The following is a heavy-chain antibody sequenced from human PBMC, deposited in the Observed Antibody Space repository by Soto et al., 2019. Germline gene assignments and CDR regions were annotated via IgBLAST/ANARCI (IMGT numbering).Heavy chain of an antibody. CDR1: GGSISSSSYY. D-gene: IGHD2-15*01. J-gene: IGHJ6*02. Sequence: PSETLSLTCTVSGGSISSSSYYWGWIRHPPGKGLEWIGSIYYSGSTYYNPSLKSRVTISVDTSKNQFSLKLSSVTAADTAVYYCATASGSTYGGPYYYYGLDVWXQXTTVTVSS. CDR3: ATASGSTYGGPYYYYGLDV. CDR2: IYYSGST. V-gene: IGHV4-39*01.